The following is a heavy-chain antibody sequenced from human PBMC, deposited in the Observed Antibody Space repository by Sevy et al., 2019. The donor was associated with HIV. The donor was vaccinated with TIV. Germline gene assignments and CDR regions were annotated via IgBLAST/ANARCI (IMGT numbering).Heavy chain of an antibody. CDR2: IRTKPYGVTT. CDR1: GFIFGDYV. D-gene: IGHD6-19*01. V-gene: IGHV3-49*03. J-gene: IGHJ6*02. Sequence: GGSLRLSCTASGFIFGDYVMTWFRQAPGKGLEWVSFIRTKPYGVTTEYAAFVKGRFTISRDDSKSIAYLQMNSLKTEDTGVYYCTREKQWGLYGMDVWGQGTTVTVSS. CDR3: TREKQWGLYGMDV.